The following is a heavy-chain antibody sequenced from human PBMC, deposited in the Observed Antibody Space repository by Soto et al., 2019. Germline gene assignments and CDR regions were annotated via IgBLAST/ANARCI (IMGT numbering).Heavy chain of an antibody. V-gene: IGHV3-33*01. CDR2: IWYDGNTK. Sequence: QIQLVESGGGGVQPGRSVRLSCTASGFTFNSYGFNWVRQAPGKGLVWVAVIWYDGNTKYYADSVKGRFTISRDNLRSTVYLQMNSLTAEDTAVFYCSRPLVAPVAGPYYYGVDVWGQGTTVTVSS. CDR1: GFTFNSYG. J-gene: IGHJ6*02. CDR3: SRPLVAPVAGPYYYGVDV. D-gene: IGHD6-19*01.